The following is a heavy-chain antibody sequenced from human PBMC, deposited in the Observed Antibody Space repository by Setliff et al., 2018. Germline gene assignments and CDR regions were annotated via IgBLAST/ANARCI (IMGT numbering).Heavy chain of an antibody. Sequence: SETLSLTCTVSGGSISSGGYYWSWIRQHPGKGLEWIGYIYYSGSTYYNPSLKSRVTISVDTSKNQFSLKLSSVTAADTAVYYCARGPEMAAIDYWGQGTLVTVSS. V-gene: IGHV4-31*03. J-gene: IGHJ4*02. CDR2: IYYSGST. D-gene: IGHD3-10*01. CDR3: ARGPEMAAIDY. CDR1: GGSISSGGYY.